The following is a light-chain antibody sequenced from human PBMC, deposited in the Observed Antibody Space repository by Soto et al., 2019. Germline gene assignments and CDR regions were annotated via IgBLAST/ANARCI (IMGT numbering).Light chain of an antibody. V-gene: IGLV2-14*01. J-gene: IGLJ2*01. CDR2: DVS. Sequence: QSALTQPASVSGSPGQSITISCTGTSSDVGGYNYVSWYQQHPGKAPKLMIYDVSNRPSGVSNRFSGSKSGNTAPLTISGLQAEDEADYYCSSYTSSSTLVFGGGTKVTVL. CDR1: SSDVGGYNY. CDR3: SSYTSSSTLV.